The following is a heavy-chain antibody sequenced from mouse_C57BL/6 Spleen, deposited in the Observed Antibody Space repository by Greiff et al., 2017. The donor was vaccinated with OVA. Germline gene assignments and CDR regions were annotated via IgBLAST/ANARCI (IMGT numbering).Heavy chain of an antibody. CDR3: AREKGFAY. CDR1: GYTFTSYW. Sequence: VQLQQPGAELVKPGASVKLSCKASGYTFTSYWMQWVKQRPGQGLEWIGEIDPSDSYTNYNQKFKGKATLTVATSSSTAYMKLSSLTSEDSAVYYCAREKGFAYWGQGTLVTVSA. CDR2: IDPSDSYT. J-gene: IGHJ3*01. V-gene: IGHV1-50*01.